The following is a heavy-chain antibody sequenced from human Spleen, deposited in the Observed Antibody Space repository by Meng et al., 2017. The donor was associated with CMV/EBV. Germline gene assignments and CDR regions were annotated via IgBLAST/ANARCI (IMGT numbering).Heavy chain of an antibody. Sequence: FTLSDYYMNWIRQAPGKGLEWVSYIGSSGSTIYYADSVKGRFTISRDNAKNSLYLQMNSLRAEDTAVYYCARDEFPHYYDSSGYYEYWGQGTLVTVSS. CDR3: ARDEFPHYYDSSGYYEY. V-gene: IGHV3-11*01. CDR1: FTLSDYY. D-gene: IGHD3-22*01. CDR2: IGSSGSTI. J-gene: IGHJ4*02.